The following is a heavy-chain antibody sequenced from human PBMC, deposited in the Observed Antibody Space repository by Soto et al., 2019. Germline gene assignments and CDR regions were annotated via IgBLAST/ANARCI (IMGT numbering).Heavy chain of an antibody. Sequence: GGSLRLSCAASGFTFSSYGMSWVRQAPGKGLEWVSAVSSSGGTTNYAGSVKGRFTVSRDNSKNTLYLQMNSLRAEDTAVYYCARDGISNPYGSHKNWFDPWGQGTLVTVSS. V-gene: IGHV3-23*01. J-gene: IGHJ5*02. D-gene: IGHD3-10*01. CDR3: ARDGISNPYGSHKNWFDP. CDR1: GFTFSSYG. CDR2: VSSSGGTT.